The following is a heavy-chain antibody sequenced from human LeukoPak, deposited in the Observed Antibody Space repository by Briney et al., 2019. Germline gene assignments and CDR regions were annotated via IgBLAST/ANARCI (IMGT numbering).Heavy chain of an antibody. CDR1: GFTFSSYW. CDR3: ARSGGDTVVVITPYYFDY. J-gene: IGHJ4*02. V-gene: IGHV3-7*01. Sequence: GGSLRLSCAASGFTFSSYWMSWVRQAPGEGLERVANIKKDGSEKYYVDSVKGRFTISRDNAKNSLYLQMNSLRAEDTAVYYCARSGGDTVVVITPYYFDYWGQGTLVTVSS. D-gene: IGHD3-22*01. CDR2: IKKDGSEK.